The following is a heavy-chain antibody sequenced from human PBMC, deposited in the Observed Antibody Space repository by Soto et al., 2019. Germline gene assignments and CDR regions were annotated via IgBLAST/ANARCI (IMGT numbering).Heavy chain of an antibody. CDR2: IYYSGST. D-gene: IGHD1-1*01. Sequence: QVQLQESGPGLVKPSETLSLTCTVSGGSISSYYWSWIRQPPGKGLEWIGYIYYSGSTNYNPSLQSRVPISVDTAKNHFSLKLSSVTAADTAVDYCARDRVRDNWFDPWGQGTLVTVSS. CDR1: GGSISSYY. CDR3: ARDRVRDNWFDP. V-gene: IGHV4-59*01. J-gene: IGHJ5*02.